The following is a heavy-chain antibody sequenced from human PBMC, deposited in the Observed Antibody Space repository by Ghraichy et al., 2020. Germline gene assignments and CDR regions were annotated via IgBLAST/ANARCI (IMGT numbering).Heavy chain of an antibody. Sequence: SKTLSLTCAVYGGSFSGYYWSWIRQPPGKGLEWIGEINHSGSTNYNPSLKSRVTISVDTSKNQFSLKLSSVTAADTAVYYCARSITMVRGGGDYWGQGTLVTVSS. CDR3: ARSITMVRGGGDY. CDR2: INHSGST. D-gene: IGHD3-10*01. CDR1: GGSFSGYY. J-gene: IGHJ4*02. V-gene: IGHV4-34*01.